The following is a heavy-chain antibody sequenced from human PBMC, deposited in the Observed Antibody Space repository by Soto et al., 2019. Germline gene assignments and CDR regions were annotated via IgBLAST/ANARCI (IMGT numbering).Heavy chain of an antibody. V-gene: IGHV3-11*06. CDR2: LSSSSAYT. CDR1: GFTFRAYY. CDR3: AKEYGRIDY. J-gene: IGHJ4*02. Sequence: SRRLSCGPSGFTFRAYYMSWSPRAPGKGLEWVSYLSSSSAYTNYADSVKGRFTISRDNAKNSLYLQMHSLRAEDTDVYYCAKEYGRIDYWGQGTLVTVSS. D-gene: IGHD4-17*01.